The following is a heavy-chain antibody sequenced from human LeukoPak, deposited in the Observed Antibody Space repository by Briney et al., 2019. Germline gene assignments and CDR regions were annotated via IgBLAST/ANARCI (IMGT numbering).Heavy chain of an antibody. J-gene: IGHJ4*02. CDR1: GGSISSYY. Sequence: PSETLSLTCTVSGGSISSYYWNWIRQPPGKGLEWIGYIYYSGSTNYNPSLKSRVTISVDTSKNQFSLKLSSVTAADTAVYYCARGYDSSGPSPFDYWGQGTLVTVSS. CDR2: IYYSGST. V-gene: IGHV4-59*01. CDR3: ARGYDSSGPSPFDY. D-gene: IGHD3-22*01.